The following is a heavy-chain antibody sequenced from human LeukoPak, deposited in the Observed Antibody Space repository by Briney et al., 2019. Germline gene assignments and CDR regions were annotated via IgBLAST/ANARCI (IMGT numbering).Heavy chain of an antibody. Sequence: PGGSLRLSCAASGFIFSNYDMHWVRQAPGKGLEWVAVMSYDGSNKYYADSLKGRFTISRDNSKNTVFLQMNSLRGEDTAVYYCAKGHSNGYYYFDSWGQGTLATVSS. D-gene: IGHD5-24*01. CDR2: MSYDGSNK. V-gene: IGHV3-30*18. CDR1: GFIFSNYD. CDR3: AKGHSNGYYYFDS. J-gene: IGHJ4*02.